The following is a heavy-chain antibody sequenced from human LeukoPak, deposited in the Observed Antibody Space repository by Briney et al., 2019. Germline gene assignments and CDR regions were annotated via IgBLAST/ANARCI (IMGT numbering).Heavy chain of an antibody. CDR2: INHSGST. CDR3: ARGFSPIFCSSTGCYKKKGWFDP. J-gene: IGHJ5*02. Sequence: SETLSLTCAVYGGSFSGYYWSWIRQPPGKGLEWIGEINHSGSTNYNPSLKSRVTISVDTSKNQFSLKLSSVTAADTAVYYCARGFSPIFCSSTGCYKKKGWFDPWGQGTLVTVSS. CDR1: GGSFSGYY. D-gene: IGHD2-2*02. V-gene: IGHV4-34*01.